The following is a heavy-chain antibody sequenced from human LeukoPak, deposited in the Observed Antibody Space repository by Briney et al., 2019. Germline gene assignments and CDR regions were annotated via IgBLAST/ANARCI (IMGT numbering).Heavy chain of an antibody. D-gene: IGHD5-24*01. V-gene: IGHV3-20*04. Sequence: GGSLRLSCAASGFTFDDYGMSWVRQAPGKGLEWVSGINWNGGSTGYADSVKGRFTISRDNAKNSLYLQMNSLRAEDTAVYYCARDLLRRDGYNDFFQHWGQGTLVTVSS. J-gene: IGHJ1*01. CDR2: INWNGGST. CDR1: GFTFDDYG. CDR3: ARDLLRRDGYNDFFQH.